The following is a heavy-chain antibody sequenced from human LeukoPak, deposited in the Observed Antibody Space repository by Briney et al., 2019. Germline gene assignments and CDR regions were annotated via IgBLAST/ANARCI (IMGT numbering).Heavy chain of an antibody. CDR3: ARAPNPDFFDD. Sequence: SETLSLTCTVSIGSIRTSYCSWIRQPPWKGLEWIGYIYYSGSTNYNPSLKSRVTISVDTSRNQFSLKLSSVTAADTAVYYCARAPNPDFFDDWGQGTLVTVSS. CDR1: IGSIRTSY. CDR2: IYYSGST. D-gene: IGHD2-8*01. V-gene: IGHV4-59*01. J-gene: IGHJ4*02.